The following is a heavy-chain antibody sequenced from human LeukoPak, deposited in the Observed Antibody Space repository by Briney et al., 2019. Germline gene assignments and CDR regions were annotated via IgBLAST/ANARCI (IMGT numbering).Heavy chain of an antibody. J-gene: IGHJ4*02. D-gene: IGHD3-10*01. CDR2: IYSGGST. Sequence: PGGSLRLSCAASGFTVSSNYMSWVRQAPGKGLEWVSVIYSGGSTYYADSVRGRFTISRDNSKNTLYLQMNSLRAEDTAVYYCARVVGSYTYYYFDYWGQGTLVTVSS. CDR3: ARVVGSYTYYYFDY. CDR1: GFTVSSNY. V-gene: IGHV3-66*01.